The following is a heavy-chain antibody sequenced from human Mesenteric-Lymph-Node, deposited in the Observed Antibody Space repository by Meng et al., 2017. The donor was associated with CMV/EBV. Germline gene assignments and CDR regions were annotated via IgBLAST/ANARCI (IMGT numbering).Heavy chain of an antibody. CDR2: ILNDGSKK. D-gene: IGHD6-13*01. CDR1: GLTFSSYA. CDR3: ARGYEFLYDFGMDV. J-gene: IGHJ6*02. V-gene: IGHV3-30-3*01. Sequence: GGSLRLSCAASGLTFSSYAMQWVRQAPGKGLEWVAVILNDGSKKYYADSVKGRFTISRDNSENTLYLQMDSLRAEDTAVYYCARGYEFLYDFGMDVWGQGTTVTVSS.